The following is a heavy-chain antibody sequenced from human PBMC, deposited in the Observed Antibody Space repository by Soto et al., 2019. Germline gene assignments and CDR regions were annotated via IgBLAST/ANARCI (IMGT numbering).Heavy chain of an antibody. V-gene: IGHV3-23*01. CDR1: GFTFSDYA. D-gene: IGHD3-22*01. CDR2: ISGGGVST. CDR3: AKGRHDSSGYYISDY. Sequence: QPGGSLRLSCAASGFTFSDYAMIWVRQAPGKGPEWVSSISGGGVSTYYAASVKGRFTISRDTSKNTLYLQMNSLRAEDTAVYYCAKGRHDSSGYYISDYWGQGTLVTVSS. J-gene: IGHJ4*02.